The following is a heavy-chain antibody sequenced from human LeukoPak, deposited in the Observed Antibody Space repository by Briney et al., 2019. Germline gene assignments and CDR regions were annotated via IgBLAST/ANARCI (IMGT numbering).Heavy chain of an antibody. J-gene: IGHJ4*02. D-gene: IGHD6-19*01. CDR3: VKDQREAYRSGWSRDFDY. CDR2: ISHDGINT. CDR1: GFTFSNYA. V-gene: IGHV3-30*18. Sequence: GGSLRLSCAASGFTFSNYAMHWVRQDSGRGLDWVAVISHDGINTYYADSVKGRFTISRDNSKNTLYLQVNSLRVEETAVYYCVKDQREAYRSGWSRDFDYWGQGTLVTVSS.